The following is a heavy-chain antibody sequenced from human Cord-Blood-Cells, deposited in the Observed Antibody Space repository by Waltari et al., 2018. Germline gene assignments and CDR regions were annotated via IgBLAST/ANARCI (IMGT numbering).Heavy chain of an antibody. Sequence: QVQLQQWGAGLLKPSETLSLTCAVYGGSFSGSYLTWIRQPPGKGLGGIGEINHSGSTNYNPSLKRRVTISVDTSKNQFSLKLSSVTAADTAVYYCARVGRYSSGWYTGGSDYWGQGTLVTVSS. CDR3: ARVGRYSSGWYTGGSDY. V-gene: IGHV4-34*01. D-gene: IGHD6-19*01. CDR2: INHSGST. J-gene: IGHJ4*02. CDR1: GGSFSGSY.